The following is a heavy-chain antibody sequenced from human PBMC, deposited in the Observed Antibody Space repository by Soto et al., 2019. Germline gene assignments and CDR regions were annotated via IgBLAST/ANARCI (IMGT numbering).Heavy chain of an antibody. CDR2: IYYSGST. V-gene: IGHV4-31*03. CDR1: GGSISSGGYY. D-gene: IGHD6-6*01. CDR3: ARDRGSSSGY. J-gene: IGHJ4*02. Sequence: SETLSLTCTVSGGSISSGGYYWSWIRQHPGKGPEWIGYIYYSGSTYYNPSLKSRVTISVDTSKNQFSLKLSSVTAADTAVYYCARDRGSSSGYWGQGTLVTVSS.